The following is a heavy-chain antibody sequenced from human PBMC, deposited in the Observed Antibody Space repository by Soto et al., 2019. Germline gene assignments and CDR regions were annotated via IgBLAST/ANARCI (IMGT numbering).Heavy chain of an antibody. Sequence: ASVKVSCKASGYTFTSYDINWVRQATGQGLEWMGWMNPNSGNTGYAQKFQGRVTMTRNTSISTAYMELSSLRSEDTAVYYCARRRRGYCSVGSCNKNWFDPWGQGTLVTVSS. D-gene: IGHD2-15*01. J-gene: IGHJ5*02. CDR1: GYTFTSYD. V-gene: IGHV1-8*01. CDR3: ARRRRGYCSVGSCNKNWFDP. CDR2: MNPNSGNT.